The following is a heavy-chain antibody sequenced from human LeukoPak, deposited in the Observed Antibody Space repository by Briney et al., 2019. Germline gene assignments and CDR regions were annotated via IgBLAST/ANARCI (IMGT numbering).Heavy chain of an antibody. Sequence: QPGRSLRLSCAASGFTFDDYAMHWVRQAPGKGLEWVSGISWNSGSIGYADSVKGRFTISRDNAKNSLYLQMNSLRAEDMALYYCAKAPTRWNYYDVFDIWGQGTMVTVSS. V-gene: IGHV3-9*03. CDR1: GFTFDDYA. CDR3: AKAPTRWNYYDVFDI. D-gene: IGHD1-7*01. J-gene: IGHJ3*02. CDR2: ISWNSGSI.